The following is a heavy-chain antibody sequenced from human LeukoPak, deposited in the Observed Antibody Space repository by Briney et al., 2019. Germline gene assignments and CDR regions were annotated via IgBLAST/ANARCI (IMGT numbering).Heavy chain of an antibody. D-gene: IGHD3-10*01. CDR3: ARASSSGYYYMDV. CDR1: GGTFSSYT. V-gene: IGHV1-69*02. J-gene: IGHJ6*03. CDR2: IIPILGIA. Sequence: ASVKVSCXASGGTFSSYTISWVRQAHGQGLEWMGRIIPILGIANYAQKFQGRVTITADKSTSTAYMELGSLRSEDTAVYYCARASSSGYYYMDVWGKGTTVTVSS.